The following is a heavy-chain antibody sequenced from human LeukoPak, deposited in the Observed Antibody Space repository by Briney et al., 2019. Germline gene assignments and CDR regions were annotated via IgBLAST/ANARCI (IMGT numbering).Heavy chain of an antibody. CDR3: ARDLAYYYGSGSYP. D-gene: IGHD3-10*01. CDR2: INPNSGGT. Sequence: ASVKVSCKAPGYTFTGYYMHWVRQAPGQGLEWMGWINPNSGGTNYAQKFQGRVTMTRDTSISTAYMELSRLRSDDTAVYYCARDLAYYYGSGSYPWGQGTLVTVSS. J-gene: IGHJ5*02. CDR1: GYTFTGYY. V-gene: IGHV1-2*02.